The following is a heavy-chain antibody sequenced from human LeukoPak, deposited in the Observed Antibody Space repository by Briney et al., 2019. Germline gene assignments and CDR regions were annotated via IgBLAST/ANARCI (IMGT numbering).Heavy chain of an antibody. J-gene: IGHJ4*02. V-gene: IGHV1-2*02. D-gene: IGHD3-22*01. Sequence: ASVKVSCKASGYTFTDYYIHWVRLAPGRGLEWMGWVNPHSGGTNYAQKFHGRVTMTRETSITTAYMELSSLRSDDTAIYYCAKTGNKYDSRLILNWGQGTQVTVSS. CDR2: VNPHSGGT. CDR3: AKTGNKYDSRLILN. CDR1: GYTFTDYY.